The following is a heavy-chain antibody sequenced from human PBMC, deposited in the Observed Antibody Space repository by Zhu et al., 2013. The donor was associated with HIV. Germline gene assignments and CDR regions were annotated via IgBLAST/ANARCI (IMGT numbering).Heavy chain of an antibody. CDR3: ARREKAYDNSGLSDY. CDR1: GGSFSHYA. V-gene: IGHV1-69*17. J-gene: IGHJ4*02. Sequence: QVTVMQSEAVVKKPGSSVRVSCKSAGGSFSHYAMNWVRQAPGQGFEWMGGIIPAFGVVNYAQRFQGRITISANKETSTDFLDLRSLTSGDTAVYYCARREKAYDNSGLSDYWGQGTLVTVSS. D-gene: IGHD3-22*01. CDR2: IIPAFGVV.